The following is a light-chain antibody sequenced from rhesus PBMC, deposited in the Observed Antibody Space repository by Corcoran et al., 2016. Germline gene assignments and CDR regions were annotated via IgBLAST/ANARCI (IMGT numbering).Light chain of an antibody. CDR2: KAS. V-gene: IGKV1-21*01. CDR3: QQHDSAPRT. CDR1: QGISIW. J-gene: IGKJ1*01. Sequence: DIQMTQSPSSLSASVGDRVTITCRASQGISIWLAWYQQKPGNAPKLLIYKASTLQSGVPSRFTGGGSGTEFTLTISSLQPEGFATYYCQQHDSAPRTFGQGTKVEIK.